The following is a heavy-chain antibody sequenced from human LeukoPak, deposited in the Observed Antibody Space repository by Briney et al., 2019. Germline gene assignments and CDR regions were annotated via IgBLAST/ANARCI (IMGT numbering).Heavy chain of an antibody. CDR1: GFTFSDYY. V-gene: IGHV3-11*01. CDR3: ARVHLSVVPAATIEYFQH. CDR2: ISSSGSTI. J-gene: IGHJ1*01. D-gene: IGHD2-2*01. Sequence: GGSLRLSCAASGFTFSDYYMSWIRQAPGKGLEWVSYISSSGSTIFHADSVKGRFTISRDNAKNSLYLRMNSLRAEDTAVYYCARVHLSVVPAATIEYFQHWGQGTLVTVSS.